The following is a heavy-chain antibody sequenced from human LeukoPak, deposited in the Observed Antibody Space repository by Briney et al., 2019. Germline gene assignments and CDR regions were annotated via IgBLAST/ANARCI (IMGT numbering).Heavy chain of an antibody. CDR1: GXRFTSYW. CDR2: IDPSDSYT. Sequence: PGESLNISCQGSGXRFTSYWISWVRQMPGKGLEWMGRIDPSDSYTNYRPSLQGHVTISADKSISTAYLQWSSLKASDTAMYYCARRLYYDAFDIWGQGTMVTVSS. J-gene: IGHJ3*02. CDR3: ARRLYYDAFDI. D-gene: IGHD3-10*01. V-gene: IGHV5-10-1*01.